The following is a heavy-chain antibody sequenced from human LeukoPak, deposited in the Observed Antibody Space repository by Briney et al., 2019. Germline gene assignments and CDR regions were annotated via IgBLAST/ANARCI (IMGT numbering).Heavy chain of an antibody. Sequence: GGALRLSCAASGFTFSTYIMNWVRQAPGKGLEWVSSIRSSSSYIYYADSVKGRFTISRDNAKNSLFPQINSLRAEDTAVYYCARGPSSGWYYFDYWGQGTLVTVSA. CDR1: GFTFSTYI. J-gene: IGHJ4*02. CDR2: IRSSSSYI. CDR3: ARGPSSGWYYFDY. D-gene: IGHD6-19*01. V-gene: IGHV3-21*01.